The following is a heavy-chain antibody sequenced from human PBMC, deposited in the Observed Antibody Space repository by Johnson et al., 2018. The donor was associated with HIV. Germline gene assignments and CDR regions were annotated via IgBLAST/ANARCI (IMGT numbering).Heavy chain of an antibody. Sequence: QVQLVESGGGVVQPGRSLRLSCAASGFTFSSYAMHWVRQAPGKGLEWVAVISYDGSNKYYADSVKGRFTLSRDNAKNSLYLQMNSLRAEDTAVYYCARDNWNYEDALGDAFDIWGQGTMVTVSS. CDR3: ARDNWNYEDALGDAFDI. J-gene: IGHJ3*02. CDR2: ISYDGSNK. CDR1: GFTFSSYA. V-gene: IGHV3-30-3*01. D-gene: IGHD1-7*01.